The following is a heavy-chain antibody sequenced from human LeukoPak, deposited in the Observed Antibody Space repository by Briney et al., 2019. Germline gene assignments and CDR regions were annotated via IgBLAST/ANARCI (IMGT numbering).Heavy chain of an antibody. CDR3: ASQRWLQLNDAFDI. Sequence: SVKVSCKPSGGTFSSYAISWVRQAPGQGLEWMGGIIPIFGTANYAQKFQGRVPITADKSTSTAYMELSSLRSEDTAVYYCASQRWLQLNDAFDIWGQGTMVTVSS. V-gene: IGHV1-69*06. CDR2: IIPIFGTA. J-gene: IGHJ3*02. CDR1: GGTFSSYA. D-gene: IGHD5-24*01.